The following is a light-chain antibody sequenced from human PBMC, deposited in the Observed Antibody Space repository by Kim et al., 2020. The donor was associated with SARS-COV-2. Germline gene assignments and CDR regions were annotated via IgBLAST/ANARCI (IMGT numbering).Light chain of an antibody. Sequence: EIVLTQSPGTLSLSPGERATLSCRASQSVSSSYLAWYQQKPGQAPRLLIYGASSRATGIPDRFSGSGSGTDFTLTISRLEPEDFAVYYCQRYGGLYTFGQGTKLEI. CDR1: QSVSSSY. J-gene: IGKJ2*01. CDR3: QRYGGLYT. CDR2: GAS. V-gene: IGKV3-20*01.